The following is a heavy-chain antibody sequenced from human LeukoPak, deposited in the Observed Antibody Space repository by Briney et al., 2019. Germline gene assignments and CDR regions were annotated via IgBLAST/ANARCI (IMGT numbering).Heavy chain of an antibody. CDR1: GFSFSDYY. CDR2: ISSSSSSI. D-gene: IGHD6-19*01. J-gene: IGHJ4*02. Sequence: PGGSLRLSCVASGFSFSDYYMSWIRQAPGKGLERISYISSSSSSIYYADSVKGRFTISRDNAKNSLYLEVNSLRAEDTAVYYCARNGGSSGWYFFDYWGQGNLVTVSS. CDR3: ARNGGSSGWYFFDY. V-gene: IGHV3-11*01.